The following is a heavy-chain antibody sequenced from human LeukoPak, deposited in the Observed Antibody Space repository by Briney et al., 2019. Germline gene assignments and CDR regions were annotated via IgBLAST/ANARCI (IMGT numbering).Heavy chain of an antibody. D-gene: IGHD6-13*01. V-gene: IGHV4-4*07. CDR2: IYTSGST. Sequence: SETLSLTCTVSGGSISSYYWSWIRQPAGKGLECIGRIYTSGSTNYNPSLKSRVTMSVDTSKNQFSLKLSSVTAADTAVYYCARERPGIAAAGKGYYYYYGMDVWGQGTTVTVSS. J-gene: IGHJ6*02. CDR3: ARERPGIAAAGKGYYYYYGMDV. CDR1: GGSISSYY.